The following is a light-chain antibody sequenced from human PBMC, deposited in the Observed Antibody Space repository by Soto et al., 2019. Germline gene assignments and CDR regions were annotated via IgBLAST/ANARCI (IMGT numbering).Light chain of an antibody. CDR2: LGS. Sequence: DIVMTQSPLSLPDTPGEPASISCRSSQSLLHSNGYNYLDWYLQRPGQSPQLLIYLGSNRSSGVPDRFSGNISGTDFTLKISRVGAEDVGVYYCMQALQTPRTFGQGTKLEIK. J-gene: IGKJ2*02. CDR1: QSLLHSNGYNY. CDR3: MQALQTPRT. V-gene: IGKV2-28*01.